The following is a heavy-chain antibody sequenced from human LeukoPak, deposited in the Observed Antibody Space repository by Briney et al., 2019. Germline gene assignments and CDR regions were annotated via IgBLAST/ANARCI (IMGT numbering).Heavy chain of an antibody. Sequence: GGSLRLSCAASGFTFSNYAMSWVRQAPGKGLEWVSGISGSGVNTYYADSVKGRFTISRDNSKNTLYLQMNSLRAEDTAVYYCAKDLAYSNYDLKYSMDVWGQGTTVTVSS. CDR1: GFTFSNYA. V-gene: IGHV3-23*01. J-gene: IGHJ6*02. D-gene: IGHD4-11*01. CDR2: ISGSGVNT. CDR3: AKDLAYSNYDLKYSMDV.